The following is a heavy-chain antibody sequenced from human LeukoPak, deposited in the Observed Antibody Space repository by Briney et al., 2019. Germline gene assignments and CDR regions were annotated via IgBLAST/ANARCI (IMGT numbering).Heavy chain of an antibody. D-gene: IGHD6-25*01. CDR3: TTRRQDGC. CDR2: IKSKIDGGTI. V-gene: IGHV3-15*01. J-gene: IGHJ4*02. Sequence: PGGSLRLSCVGSGFTFSDAWISWVRQAPGKGLEWVGRIKSKIDGGTIDYAARVKGRFTISRDDSRNTLYLQMNSLKTEDTAVYYCTTRRQDGCWGQGTLVTVS. CDR1: GFTFSDAW.